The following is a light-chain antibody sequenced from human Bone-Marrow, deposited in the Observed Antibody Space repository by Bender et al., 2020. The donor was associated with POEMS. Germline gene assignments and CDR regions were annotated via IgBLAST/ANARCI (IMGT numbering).Light chain of an antibody. CDR2: DVK. CDR3: HTYTSHSTLV. J-gene: IGLJ3*02. V-gene: IGLV2-14*01. Sequence: QSALTQPASVSGSPGQSITISCTGASSDVGGYNYVSWYQQHPGKAPKLMIYDVKPRPSGVSNLFSGPKAGNAAPPPLCGPQAEDEGGYYRHTYTSHSTLVFGRGTGLPAL. CDR1: SSDVGGYNY.